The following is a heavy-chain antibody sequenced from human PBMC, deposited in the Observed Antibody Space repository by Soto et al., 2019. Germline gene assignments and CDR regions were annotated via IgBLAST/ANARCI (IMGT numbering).Heavy chain of an antibody. D-gene: IGHD6-13*01. CDR2: IIPIFGTA. Sequence: QVQLVQSGAEVKKPGSSVRVSCKASGGTFSSYAISWVRQAPGQGLEWMGGIIPIFGTANYAQNFQGRVTITADESTSTAYMELSSLRSEDTAVYYCARDPDTYSSTWYFAYWGQGTLVTVSS. J-gene: IGHJ4*02. CDR1: GGTFSSYA. CDR3: ARDPDTYSSTWYFAY. V-gene: IGHV1-69*01.